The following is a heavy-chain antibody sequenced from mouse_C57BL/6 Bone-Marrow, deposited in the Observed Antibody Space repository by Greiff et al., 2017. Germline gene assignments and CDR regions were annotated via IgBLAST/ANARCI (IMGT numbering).Heavy chain of an antibody. CDR1: GYTFTDYY. J-gene: IGHJ2*01. Sequence: QVQLQQSGAELVRPGASVKLSCKASGYTFTDYYINWVKQRPGQGLEWIARIYPGRGNPYYNEKFKGKATLTAAKSSSPAYMQLSSLTSEDSAVYFCASPLITTVVATDYWGQGTTLTVSS. CDR2: IYPGRGNP. CDR3: ASPLITTVVATDY. D-gene: IGHD1-1*01. V-gene: IGHV1-76*01.